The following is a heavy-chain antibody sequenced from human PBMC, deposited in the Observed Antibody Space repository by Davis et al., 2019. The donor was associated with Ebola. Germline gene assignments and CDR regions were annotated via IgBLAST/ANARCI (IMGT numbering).Heavy chain of an antibody. J-gene: IGHJ5*02. V-gene: IGHV1-8*01. CDR1: GYDFTSYD. Sequence: ASVKVSCKASGYDFTSYDIHWVRQATGQGLEWMGRMDPNSGDIDYTEKFQGRLTMTRNTSVTTAYMELSSLRSDDTAVYYCARAGRYLEWLSAADPWGQGTLVTVSS. D-gene: IGHD3-3*01. CDR2: MDPNSGDI. CDR3: ARAGRYLEWLSAADP.